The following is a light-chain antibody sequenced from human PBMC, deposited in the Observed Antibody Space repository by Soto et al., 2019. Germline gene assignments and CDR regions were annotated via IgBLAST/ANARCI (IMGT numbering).Light chain of an antibody. V-gene: IGKV3-15*01. CDR2: GAS. CDR1: QSIDSD. CDR3: QQDSQWRT. J-gene: IGKJ1*01. Sequence: EIMMTQSPANVSVFPGERATLSCRASQSIDSDLAWYQQKPGHVPRLLIYGASTRATGVPARFSGSGSGTEFTLTIISLQSDDFSVYSCQQDSQWRTFGPGTKVEIK.